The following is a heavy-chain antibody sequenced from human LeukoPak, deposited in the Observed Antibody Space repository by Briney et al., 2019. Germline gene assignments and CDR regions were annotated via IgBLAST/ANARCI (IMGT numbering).Heavy chain of an antibody. CDR3: ARRTYYYDSSGYYYYYMDV. D-gene: IGHD3-22*01. CDR2: IYYTGST. CDR1: GGSISSYY. J-gene: IGHJ6*03. V-gene: IGHV4-59*08. Sequence: SETLSLTCTVSGGSISSYYWSWLRQPPGKGLEWIGYIYYTGSTNYNPSLKSRVTISVDTSKNQFSLNLSSVTAADTAVYFCARRTYYYDSSGYYYYYMDVWGKGTTVTVSS.